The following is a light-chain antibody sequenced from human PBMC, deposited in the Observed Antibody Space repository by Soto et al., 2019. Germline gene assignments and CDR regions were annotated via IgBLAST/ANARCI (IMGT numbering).Light chain of an antibody. CDR2: AAS. CDR1: QSISSY. CDR3: QQSYSTPPWT. J-gene: IGKJ1*01. Sequence: DIQMTQSPSSLSASVGDRVTITCRASQSISSYLNWYQQKPGQAPKLLIYAASSLQSGVPSRFSGSGSGTEFTLTISRLQPEDFAPYYCQQSYSTPPWTFGQGTKVEIK. V-gene: IGKV1-39*01.